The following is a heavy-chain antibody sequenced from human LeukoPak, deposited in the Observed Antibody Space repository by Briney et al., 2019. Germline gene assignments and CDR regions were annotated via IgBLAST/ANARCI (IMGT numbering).Heavy chain of an antibody. CDR3: ARGIAARLSLDY. Sequence: GESLKISCAASGFTFSSYWMSWVRQAPGKGLEWVANIKQDGSEKYYVDSVKGRFTISRGNAKNSLYLQMNSLRAEDTAVYYCARGIAARLSLDYWGQGTLVTVSS. CDR2: IKQDGSEK. V-gene: IGHV3-7*01. D-gene: IGHD6-6*01. J-gene: IGHJ4*02. CDR1: GFTFSSYW.